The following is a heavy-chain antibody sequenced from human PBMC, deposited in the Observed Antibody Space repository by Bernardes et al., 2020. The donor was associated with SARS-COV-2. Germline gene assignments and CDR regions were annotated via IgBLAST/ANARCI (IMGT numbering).Heavy chain of an antibody. CDR3: ARSNYNPRGYHYGLDV. V-gene: IGHV4-61*09. J-gene: IGHJ6*02. Sequence: SETLSLTCTVSGDSISSGSYYWSWIRQPAGKGLEWIEHIYTSGSTNYNPSLKSRVTISVDTSKNQFSLTLSSMTAADTAVYYCARSNYNPRGYHYGLDVWGQGTTVTVSS. CDR1: GDSISSGSYY. CDR2: IYTSGST. D-gene: IGHD4-4*01.